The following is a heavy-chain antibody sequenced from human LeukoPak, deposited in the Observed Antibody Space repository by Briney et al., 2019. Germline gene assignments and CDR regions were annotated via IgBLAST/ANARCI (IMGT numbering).Heavy chain of an antibody. Sequence: GGSLRLSCAASGFTFSDYYMTWFRQAPGKGLEWVSYITSAGGTIFYTDSVKGRFIVSRDNAKNSLYLQMNSLRAEDTAVYYCARSYCSSTSCYRFYYYYMDVWGKGTTVTVSS. CDR1: GFTFSDYY. D-gene: IGHD2-2*01. V-gene: IGHV3-11*04. J-gene: IGHJ6*03. CDR3: ARSYCSSTSCYRFYYYYMDV. CDR2: ITSAGGTI.